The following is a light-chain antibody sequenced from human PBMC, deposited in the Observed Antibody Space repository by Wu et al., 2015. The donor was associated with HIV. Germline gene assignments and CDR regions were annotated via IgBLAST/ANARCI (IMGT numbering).Light chain of an antibody. J-gene: IGKJ4*01. V-gene: IGKV1-39*01. CDR3: QQSYSIPSLT. Sequence: DIQMTQSPSSLSASVGDRVTIACRASQTINTYLNWYQQKPGKAPKVLIYAASNLQSGVPSRFSGGGSGTDFTLTISSLQPEDFVTYYCQQSYSIPSLTFGGGPRWRSN. CDR1: QTINTY. CDR2: AAS.